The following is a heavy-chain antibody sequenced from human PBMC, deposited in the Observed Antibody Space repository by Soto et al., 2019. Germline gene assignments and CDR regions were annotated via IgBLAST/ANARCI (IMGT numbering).Heavy chain of an antibody. CDR1: GFTFSSYA. CDR2: ISGSGGST. J-gene: IGHJ4*02. V-gene: IGHV3-23*01. D-gene: IGHD2-15*01. CDR3: AKDICSGGSCYFDY. Sequence: PVGSLRLSCAASGFTFSSYAMSWVRQAPGKGLEWVSAISGSGGSTYYADSVKGRFTISRDNSKNTLYLQMNSLRAEDTAVYYCAKDICSGGSCYFDYWGQGTLVTVSS.